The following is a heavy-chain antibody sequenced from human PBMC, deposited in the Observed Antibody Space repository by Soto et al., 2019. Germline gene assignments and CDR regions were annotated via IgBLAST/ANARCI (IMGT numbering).Heavy chain of an antibody. CDR2: IYYSGST. D-gene: IGHD4-17*01. Sequence: PSETLSLTXTVSGGSISSYYWSWIRQPPGKGLEWIGYIYYSGSTNYNPSLKSRVTISVDTSKNQFSLKLSSVTAADTAVYYCARGPHDYGNYGAVEYFDYWGQGTLVTVSS. V-gene: IGHV4-59*01. CDR3: ARGPHDYGNYGAVEYFDY. CDR1: GGSISSYY. J-gene: IGHJ4*02.